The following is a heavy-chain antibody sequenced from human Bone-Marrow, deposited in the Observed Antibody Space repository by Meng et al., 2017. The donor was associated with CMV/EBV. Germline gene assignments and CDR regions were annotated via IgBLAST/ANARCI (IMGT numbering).Heavy chain of an antibody. CDR1: GYTFTSYY. V-gene: IGHV1-8*03. CDR2: MNHNRGNT. Sequence: AAVKVSCKASGYTFTSYYINGVRQATGQGLEWMGWMNHNRGNTGYAQKFQGRVTITRNTSISTAYMELSSLRSEDTAVYYCARDFDYGGQGTLVTVSS. J-gene: IGHJ4*02. CDR3: ARDFDY.